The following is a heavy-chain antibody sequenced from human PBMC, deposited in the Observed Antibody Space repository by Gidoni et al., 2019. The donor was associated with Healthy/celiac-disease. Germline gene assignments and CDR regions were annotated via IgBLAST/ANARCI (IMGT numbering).Heavy chain of an antibody. Sequence: EVQLLESGGGLVQPGGSLRLSCAASGCTFSSYAMSWVRQAPGKGLEWVSSISGSGGSTSYADSVKGRFTISRDNSKNTLYLQMNSLRAEDTAVYYCARGITIFGVVNLPSYYYGMDVWGQGTTVTVSS. V-gene: IGHV3-23*01. CDR2: ISGSGGST. CDR1: GCTFSSYA. J-gene: IGHJ6*02. D-gene: IGHD3-3*01. CDR3: ARGITIFGVVNLPSYYYGMDV.